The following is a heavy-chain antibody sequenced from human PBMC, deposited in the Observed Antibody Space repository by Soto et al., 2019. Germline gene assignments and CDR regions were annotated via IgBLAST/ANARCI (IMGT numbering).Heavy chain of an antibody. J-gene: IGHJ6*02. Sequence: GGSLRLSCAASGFTFSNFWMHWVRQVPGKGLVWVSRIDSDGSSTSYADSVKGRFTISRDNAKNTLFLQMNSLRAEDTAMYFCAREPRHYNLWSGYTDVWGQGTTVTVSS. D-gene: IGHD3-3*01. V-gene: IGHV3-74*01. CDR2: IDSDGSST. CDR1: GFTFSNFW. CDR3: AREPRHYNLWSGYTDV.